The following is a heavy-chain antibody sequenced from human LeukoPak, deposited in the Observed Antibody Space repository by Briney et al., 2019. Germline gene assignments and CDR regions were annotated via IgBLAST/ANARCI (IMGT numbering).Heavy chain of an antibody. J-gene: IGHJ4*02. CDR3: ARQTGVGLFILP. D-gene: IGHD3-3*01. CDR2: IYYTGNT. V-gene: IGHV4-39*01. CDR1: GDSISTSYSY. Sequence: PSETLSLTCTVSGDSISTSYSYWGWSRRPPGRGLEWVGSIYYTGNTYSNSSLKSRVSMFVDTSKNQFSLILTSVTAADTAVYYCARQTGVGLFILPGGQGTLVTVSS.